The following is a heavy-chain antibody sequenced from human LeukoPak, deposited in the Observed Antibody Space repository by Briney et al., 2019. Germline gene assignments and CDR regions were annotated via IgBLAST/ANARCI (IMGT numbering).Heavy chain of an antibody. Sequence: GGSLRLSCAASAFTFSSYAMSWVRQAPGKGLEWVSAISGSGGSTYYADSVKGRFTISRDNSKNTLYLQMNSLRAEDTAVYYCAKDQDYYDSSGYDYWGQGTLVTVSS. D-gene: IGHD3-22*01. CDR3: AKDQDYYDSSGYDY. CDR2: ISGSGGST. J-gene: IGHJ4*02. CDR1: AFTFSSYA. V-gene: IGHV3-23*01.